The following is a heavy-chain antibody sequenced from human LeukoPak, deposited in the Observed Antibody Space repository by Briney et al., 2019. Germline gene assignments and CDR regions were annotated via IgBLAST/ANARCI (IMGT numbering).Heavy chain of an antibody. J-gene: IGHJ6*04. CDR1: GYTLTELS. Sequence: GASVKVSCKVSGYTLTELSMHWVRLAPGKGLEWMGGFDPEDGETIYAQKFQGRVTMTEDTSTDTAYMELSSLRFEDTAVYYCATASIFGVVRMDVWGKGTTVTVSS. CDR2: FDPEDGET. CDR3: ATASIFGVVRMDV. D-gene: IGHD3-3*01. V-gene: IGHV1-24*01.